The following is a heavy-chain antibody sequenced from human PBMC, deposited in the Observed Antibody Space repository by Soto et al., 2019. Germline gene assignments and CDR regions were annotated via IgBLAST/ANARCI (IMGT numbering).Heavy chain of an antibody. CDR1: GYSISSCYY. D-gene: IGHD3-3*01. J-gene: IGHJ4*02. Sequence: AETLSLTCAVSGYSISSCYYWGWIRQPPWKVLEWIGSIYHSGSTYYNPSLKSRVTISVDTSKNQFSRKLSSVTAADTAVYYCAGEGRHNYDFWSGYCPGCFDYWGQGTLVTVSS. CDR2: IYHSGST. CDR3: AGEGRHNYDFWSGYCPGCFDY. V-gene: IGHV4-38-2*02.